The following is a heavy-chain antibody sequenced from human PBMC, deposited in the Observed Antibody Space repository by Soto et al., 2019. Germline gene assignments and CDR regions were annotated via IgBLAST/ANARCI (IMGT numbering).Heavy chain of an antibody. CDR1: GFTCSSYA. Sequence: EVPLLESGGGLVQPGGSLRLSCAASGFTCSSYAVSWVRQAPEKGLEWVSAISGSGGSTYYADSVKGRFTISRDNSKNTLYLQLSSMRAEDTAVYYCAKEGEQWLVQRFDYWGQGTLVTVAS. CDR2: ISGSGGST. V-gene: IGHV3-23*01. CDR3: AKEGEQWLVQRFDY. J-gene: IGHJ4*02. D-gene: IGHD6-19*01.